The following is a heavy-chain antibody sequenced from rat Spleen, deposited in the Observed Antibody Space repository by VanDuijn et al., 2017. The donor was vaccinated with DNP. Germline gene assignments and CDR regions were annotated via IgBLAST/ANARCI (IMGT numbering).Heavy chain of an antibody. CDR3: ARGGDGYDY. J-gene: IGHJ2*01. Sequence: EVQLVESGGGLVQPGRSLKVSCAASGFTFRNYGMHWIRQAPTKGLEWVASISPSGGSTFYRESVKGRFTISKNNAKSTLYLQMDSLRSEDTATYYCARGGDGYDYWGQGVMVTVSS. D-gene: IGHD1-12*03. CDR2: ISPSGGST. CDR1: GFTFRNYG. V-gene: IGHV5-19*01.